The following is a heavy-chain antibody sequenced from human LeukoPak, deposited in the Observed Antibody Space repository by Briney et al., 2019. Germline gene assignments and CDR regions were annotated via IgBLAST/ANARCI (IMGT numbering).Heavy chain of an antibody. D-gene: IGHD3-22*01. CDR3: ARDAYYYDSSGYYYV. Sequence: GGSLRLSCAASGFTFSSYAMSWVRQAPGKGLEWVSAISGSGGSTYYADSVKGRFTISRDNSKNTLYLQMNSLRAEDTAVYYCARDAYYYDSSGYYYVWGQGTLVTVSS. CDR2: ISGSGGST. V-gene: IGHV3-23*01. CDR1: GFTFSSYA. J-gene: IGHJ4*02.